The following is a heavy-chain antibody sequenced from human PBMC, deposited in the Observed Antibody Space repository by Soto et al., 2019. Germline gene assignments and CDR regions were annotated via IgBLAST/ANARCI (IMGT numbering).Heavy chain of an antibody. D-gene: IGHD3-10*01. V-gene: IGHV1-3*01. CDR1: GYTFTSYA. CDR2: INAGNGNT. CDR3: ARARLLWFGELPKQYFDY. J-gene: IGHJ4*02. Sequence: ASVKVSCKASGYTFTSYAMHWVRQAPGQRLEWMGWINAGNGNTKYSQKFQGRVTITRDTSASTAYMELSSLRSEGTAVYYCARARLLWFGELPKQYFDYWGQGTLVTVSS.